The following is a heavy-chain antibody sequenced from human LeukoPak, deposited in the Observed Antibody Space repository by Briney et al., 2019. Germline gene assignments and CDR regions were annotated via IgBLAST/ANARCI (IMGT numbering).Heavy chain of an antibody. CDR3: AKLTH. CDR2: ITGSGTST. CDR1: GYTFSNYA. J-gene: IGHJ4*02. V-gene: IGHV3-23*01. Sequence: PGGSLRLSCAASGYTFSNYAMSWVRQAPGKGLEWVSTITGSGTSTYYADSVKGRFTISRDNSKNTLYVQMNSLRAEDTAVYYCAKLTHWGRGTLVTVST.